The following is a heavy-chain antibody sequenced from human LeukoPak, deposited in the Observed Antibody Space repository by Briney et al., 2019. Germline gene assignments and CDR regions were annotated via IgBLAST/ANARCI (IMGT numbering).Heavy chain of an antibody. J-gene: IGHJ4*02. CDR1: GGSISSGGYY. V-gene: IGHV4-31*03. CDR3: ARPSGYSYGPRAYFDY. Sequence: SETLSLTCTVSGGSISSGGYYWSWIRQHPGKGLEWIGYIYYSGSTYYNPSLKSRVTISVDTSKNQFSLKLSSVTAADTAVYYCARPSGYSYGPRAYFDYWGQGTLVTVSS. D-gene: IGHD5-18*01. CDR2: IYYSGST.